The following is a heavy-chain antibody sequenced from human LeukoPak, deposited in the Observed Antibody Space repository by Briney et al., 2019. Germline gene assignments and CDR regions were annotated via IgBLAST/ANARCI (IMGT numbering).Heavy chain of an antibody. CDR3: ARDRESSGWKAPVGY. Sequence: GGSLRLSCAASGFTFSSYSMNWVRQAPGKGLEWVSSIRSSSSYIYYADSVKGRFTISRDNAKNSLYLQMNSLRAEDTAVYYCARDRESSGWKAPVGYWGQGTLVTVSS. J-gene: IGHJ4*02. V-gene: IGHV3-21*01. CDR1: GFTFSSYS. D-gene: IGHD6-19*01. CDR2: IRSSSSYI.